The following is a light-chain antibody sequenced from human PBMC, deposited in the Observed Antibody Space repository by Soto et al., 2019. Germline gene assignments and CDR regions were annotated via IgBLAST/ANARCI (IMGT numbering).Light chain of an antibody. J-gene: IGLJ3*02. CDR2: DDG. V-gene: IGLV3-21*02. CDR3: QVWDSSGDHPV. CDR1: NIRTKS. Sequence: SYELTQAPSVSVAPGQTARITCGGNNIRTKSVHWYQQKPGQAPVLVVHDDGDRPSGIPERFSGSNSGNTATLTISRVEAGDEADYYCQVWDSSGDHPVFGGGTKLTVL.